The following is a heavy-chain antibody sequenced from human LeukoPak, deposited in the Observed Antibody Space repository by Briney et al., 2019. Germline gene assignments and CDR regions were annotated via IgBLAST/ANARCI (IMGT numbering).Heavy chain of an antibody. CDR3: AKGGGAAFYYYMDV. CDR2: ISGSDGST. CDR1: GFTFTSYA. Sequence: GGSLRLSCAASGFTFTSYAMSRVRQAPGKGLEWVSAISGSDGSTFYADSVKGRFTVSRDNFKNTLYLQMNSLRAEDTAVYYCAKGGGAAFYYYMDVWGKGTTVTVSS. D-gene: IGHD1-26*01. V-gene: IGHV3-23*01. J-gene: IGHJ6*03.